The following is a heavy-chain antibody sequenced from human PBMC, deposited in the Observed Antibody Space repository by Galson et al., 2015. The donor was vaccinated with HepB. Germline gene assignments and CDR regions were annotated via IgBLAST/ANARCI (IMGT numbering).Heavy chain of an antibody. CDR3: ARVIADCSGGSCYRYYYYYGMAV. CDR2: IRNDGSNK. Sequence: SLRLSCAASGFTFSSYGIHWVRQAPGKGLEWVAVIRNDGSNKYYADSVKGRFTISRDNSKNTLYLQMNSLRAEDTAVYYCARVIADCSGGSCYRYYYYYGMAVLGQGTTVTVSS. V-gene: IGHV3-30*02. J-gene: IGHJ6*02. CDR1: GFTFSSYG. D-gene: IGHD2-15*01.